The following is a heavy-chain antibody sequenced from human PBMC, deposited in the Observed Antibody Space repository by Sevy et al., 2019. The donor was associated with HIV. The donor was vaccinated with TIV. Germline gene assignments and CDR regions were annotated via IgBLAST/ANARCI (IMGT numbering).Heavy chain of an antibody. CDR3: AREAGDTSGWYHLDY. CDR2: ISNDGRSR. D-gene: IGHD6-19*01. Sequence: GGSLRLSCVGSGFTFTNNAMHWVRQAPGKGLEWVAGISNDGRSRYYADSVKGRFTISRDNSKNTLYLHMNSLRVADTAIFYCAREAGDTSGWYHLDYWGQGTLVTVSS. V-gene: IGHV3-30*14. J-gene: IGHJ4*02. CDR1: GFTFTNNA.